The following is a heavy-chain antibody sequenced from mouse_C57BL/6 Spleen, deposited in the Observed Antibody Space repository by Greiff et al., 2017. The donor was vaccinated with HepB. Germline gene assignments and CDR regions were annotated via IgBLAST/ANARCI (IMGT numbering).Heavy chain of an antibody. V-gene: IGHV1-22*01. Sequence: DVKLQESGPELVKPGASVKMSCKASGYIFTDYNMHWVKQSHGKSLEWIGYINPNNGGTSYKQKFKGKATLTVNKSSSTAYMELRSLTSEDSAVYYCARSSYYYGSSYPYWGQGTTLTVSS. CDR2: INPNNGGT. D-gene: IGHD1-1*01. CDR1: GYIFTDYN. CDR3: ARSSYYYGSSYPY. J-gene: IGHJ2*01.